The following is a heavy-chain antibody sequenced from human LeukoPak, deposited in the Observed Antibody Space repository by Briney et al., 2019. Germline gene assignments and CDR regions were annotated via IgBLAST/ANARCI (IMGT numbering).Heavy chain of an antibody. CDR2: IRYDGSNK. Sequence: PGGSLRLSCAASGFTFSSYGMHWVRQAPGKGLEWVAFIRYDGSNKYYADSVKGRFTISRDNSKNTLYLQMNSLRAEDTAVYYCASELRDFWSGGYGYWGQGTLVTVSS. J-gene: IGHJ4*02. CDR1: GFTFSSYG. V-gene: IGHV3-30*02. CDR3: ASELRDFWSGGYGY. D-gene: IGHD3-3*01.